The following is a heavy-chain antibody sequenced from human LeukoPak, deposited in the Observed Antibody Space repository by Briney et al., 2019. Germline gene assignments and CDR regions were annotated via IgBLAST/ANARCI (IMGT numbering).Heavy chain of an antibody. CDR3: AKGVYSSSWYAGGDY. J-gene: IGHJ4*02. CDR1: GFTFSSYA. CDR2: ISGSGTNT. Sequence: PGGSLRLSCAASGFTFSSYAMSWVRQAPGKGLEWVSGISGSGTNTYYADSVKGRFTISRDNSRNTLSLQMNSLRAEDTAVYYCAKGVYSSSWYAGGDYWGQGTLVTVCS. D-gene: IGHD6-13*01. V-gene: IGHV3-23*01.